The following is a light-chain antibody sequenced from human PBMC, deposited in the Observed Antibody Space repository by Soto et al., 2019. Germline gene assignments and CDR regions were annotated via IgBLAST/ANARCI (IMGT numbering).Light chain of an antibody. V-gene: IGKV3-20*01. Sequence: ETVLTQSPGTLSLSPGDRATLSCRASQNVYSNFVGWYQQRPGQAPRLLIYGTSTRATDIPDRFSGSGSGTDFTLTISRLEPDDFAVYFRHQYGNLPLTFGPGTKVDF. J-gene: IGKJ3*01. CDR1: QNVYSNF. CDR2: GTS. CDR3: HQYGNLPLT.